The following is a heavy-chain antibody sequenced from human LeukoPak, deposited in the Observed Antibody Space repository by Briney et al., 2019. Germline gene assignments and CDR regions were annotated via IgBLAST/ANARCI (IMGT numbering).Heavy chain of an antibody. Sequence: PSETLSLTCTVSGGSISSSSYYWGWIRQPPGKGLEWIGSIYYSGSTYSNPSIKSRATISVDTSKNQFSLKLSSVTADDTAVYYCARRQGTANMVFPLDYWGQGTLVTVSS. V-gene: IGHV4-39*01. J-gene: IGHJ4*02. CDR3: ARRQGTANMVFPLDY. D-gene: IGHD1-7*01. CDR2: IYYSGST. CDR1: GGSISSSSYY.